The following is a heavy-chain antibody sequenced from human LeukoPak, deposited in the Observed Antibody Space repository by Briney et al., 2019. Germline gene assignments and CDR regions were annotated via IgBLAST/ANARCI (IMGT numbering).Heavy chain of an antibody. CDR1: GFTFSSYW. Sequence: GGSLRLSCAASGFTFSSYWMNWVRQAPGKGLEWVGRIRTRIEGETTDYGAPVKGRFTISRDDSKTTLFLQMNSLMTADSAVYYRTTERNWELLRPYGLDIWGQGTTVIVSS. CDR2: IRTRIEGETT. CDR3: TTERNWELLRPYGLDI. J-gene: IGHJ6*02. D-gene: IGHD1-26*01. V-gene: IGHV3-15*01.